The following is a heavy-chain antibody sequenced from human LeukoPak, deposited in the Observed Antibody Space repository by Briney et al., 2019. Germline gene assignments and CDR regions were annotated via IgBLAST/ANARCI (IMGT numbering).Heavy chain of an antibody. CDR2: IGTAGDT. D-gene: IGHD6-13*01. V-gene: IGHV3-13*01. CDR3: ARGKHLVFRQGSYMDV. CDR1: GFTFSSYD. J-gene: IGHJ6*03. Sequence: GGSLRLSCAASGFTFSSYDMRWVRQATGKGLEWVSSIGTAGDTYYPGSVKGRVTISRETAKNSLYIHMNSLRAGDTAVYYCARGKHLVFRQGSYMDVWGKGTTVTVSS.